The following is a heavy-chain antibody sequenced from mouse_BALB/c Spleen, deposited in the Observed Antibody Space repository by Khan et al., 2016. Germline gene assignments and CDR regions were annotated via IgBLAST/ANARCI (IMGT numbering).Heavy chain of an antibody. D-gene: IGHD2-2*01. CDR3: AGVTTGNYFDY. CDR1: GYSIISGYS. J-gene: IGHJ2*01. Sequence: EVQLQESGPDLVKPSQSLSLTCTVTGYSIISGYSWHWIRQFPGNKLEWMAYIHYSGSTNYNPSLKSRISLTRDTSKNRFILKLNSVTTEDSATKYCAGVTTGNYFDYWGQGTTLTVSS. CDR2: IHYSGST. V-gene: IGHV3-1*02.